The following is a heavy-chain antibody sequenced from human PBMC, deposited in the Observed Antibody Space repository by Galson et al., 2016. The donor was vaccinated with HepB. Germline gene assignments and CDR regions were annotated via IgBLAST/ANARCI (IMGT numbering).Heavy chain of an antibody. CDR1: GFTFHDYA. CDR2: ISWNGASI. J-gene: IGHJ4*02. CDR3: AKDMGGRVYEYEYSAYDE. V-gene: IGHV3-9*01. D-gene: IGHD5-12*01. Sequence: SLRLSCAASGFTFHDYALHWVRQAPGKGLEWVSGISWNGASITYADSVKGRFTISRDNAKNSLYVQMNSLRPADTALYYCAKDMGGRVYEYEYSAYDEWGQGTLVTVSS.